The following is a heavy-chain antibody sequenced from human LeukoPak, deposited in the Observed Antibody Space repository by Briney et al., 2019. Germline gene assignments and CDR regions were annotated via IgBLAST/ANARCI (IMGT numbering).Heavy chain of an antibody. D-gene: IGHD3-10*01. Sequence: GSLRLSRAASGFTFSKDAMNWVRQAPGRGLGWVSGISRRDRSPYYLHSVKGRFTISRHNSKNPMCLQINRLRADGAAVYYCAKRSLTMVRGVCDYWRRGILVTVSS. CDR2: ISRRDRSP. CDR1: GFTFSKDA. V-gene: IGHV3-23*01. J-gene: IGHJ4*02. CDR3: AKRSLTMVRGVCDY.